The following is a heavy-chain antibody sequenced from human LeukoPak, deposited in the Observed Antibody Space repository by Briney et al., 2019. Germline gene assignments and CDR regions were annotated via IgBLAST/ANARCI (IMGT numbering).Heavy chain of an antibody. CDR1: GGSFSGYY. D-gene: IGHD3-16*02. Sequence: PSETLSLTCAVYGGSFSGYYWSWIRQPPGKGLEWIGEINHSGSTNCNPSLKSRVTISVDTSKNQFSLKLSSVTAADTAVYYCARLGYVWGSYRYTKDYWGQGTLVTVSS. V-gene: IGHV4-34*01. J-gene: IGHJ4*02. CDR2: INHSGST. CDR3: ARLGYVWGSYRYTKDY.